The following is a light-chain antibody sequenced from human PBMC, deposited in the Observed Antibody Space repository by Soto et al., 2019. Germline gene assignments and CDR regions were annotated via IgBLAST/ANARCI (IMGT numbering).Light chain of an antibody. V-gene: IGLV2-14*03. CDR1: SSDVGGYNY. CDR3: SSDTSSFCF. Sequence: QSVLTQPASVSGSPGQSITISCTGTSSDVGGYNYVSWYQQHPGKAPKLMIYDVSNRPSGVSNRFSGSKSGNTASLTISGLQAEDEADYYCSSDTSSFCFFGTGTKLTVL. J-gene: IGLJ1*01. CDR2: DVS.